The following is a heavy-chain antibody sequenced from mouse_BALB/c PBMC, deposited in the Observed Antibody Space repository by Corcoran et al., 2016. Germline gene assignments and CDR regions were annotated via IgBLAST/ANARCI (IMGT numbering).Heavy chain of an antibody. D-gene: IGHD1-1*01. Sequence: EVQLQQSGPELVKPGASVKMSCKASGYTFTSYVMHWVKQKPGQGLEWIGYINPYNDGTKYNEKFKGKATLTSDKSSSTAYMELSSLTSADSAVYYCHYYGSSYWYFDVWGAGTTVTVSS. CDR1: GYTFTSYV. CDR2: INPYNDGT. V-gene: IGHV1S136*01. J-gene: IGHJ1*01. CDR3: HYYGSSYWYFDV.